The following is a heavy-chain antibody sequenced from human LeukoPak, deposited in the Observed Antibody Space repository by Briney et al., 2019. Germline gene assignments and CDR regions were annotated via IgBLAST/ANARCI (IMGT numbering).Heavy chain of an antibody. CDR1: GGSISSSNYY. V-gene: IGHV4-39*07. CDR2: IFYSGGT. D-gene: IGHD1-26*01. J-gene: IGHJ4*02. Sequence: SETLSLTCTVSGGSISSSNYYWGWIRQPPGKGLEWIGSIFYSGGTYYNPSLKSRVTISVDTSKNQFSLKLSSVTAADTAVYYCARDSAMGSTSFDSWGQGTLVTVSS. CDR3: ARDSAMGSTSFDS.